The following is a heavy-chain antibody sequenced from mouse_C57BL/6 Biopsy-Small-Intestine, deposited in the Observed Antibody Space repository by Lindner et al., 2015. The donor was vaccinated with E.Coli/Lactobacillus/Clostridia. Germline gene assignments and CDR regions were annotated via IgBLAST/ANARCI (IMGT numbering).Heavy chain of an antibody. CDR3: ARSSNYDYAMDY. Sequence: VQLQESGAELVKPGASVKMSCKASGYTFTTYPIEWMKQNHGKSLEWIGNFHPYNDDTKYNEKFKGRATLTVEKSSGTVYLELSRLTSDDSAVYYCARSSNYDYAMDYWGQGTSVTVSS. V-gene: IGHV1-47*01. CDR2: FHPYNDDT. J-gene: IGHJ4*01. D-gene: IGHD2-5*01. CDR1: GYTFTTYP.